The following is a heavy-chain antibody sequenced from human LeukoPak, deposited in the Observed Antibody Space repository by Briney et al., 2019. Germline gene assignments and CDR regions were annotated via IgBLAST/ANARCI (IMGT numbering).Heavy chain of an antibody. CDR1: GSIFTSYW. V-gene: IGHV5-10-1*01. Sequence: GESLQISCQGSGSIFTSYWITWVRQLPGKGLEWMGRIDPSDSYTNYSPSLKGHVTISAEKSIITAYLQWSSLKASDTAMYYCARLNYYDRSYDYWGQGTLVTVSS. CDR3: ARLNYYDRSYDY. CDR2: IDPSDSYT. J-gene: IGHJ4*02. D-gene: IGHD3-22*01.